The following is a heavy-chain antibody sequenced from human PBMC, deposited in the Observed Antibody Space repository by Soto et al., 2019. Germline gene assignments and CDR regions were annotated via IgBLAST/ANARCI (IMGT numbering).Heavy chain of an antibody. J-gene: IGHJ6*02. CDR1: GFSFTTYG. CDR3: AKDGTTAGIHYYGMDV. CDR2: IGRGGDT. Sequence: PGGSLRLSCEVSGFSFTTYGMNWVRQAPDKGLEWVSTIGRGGDTFYADSVKGRFTISRDISKNTLFLQMNSLRAEDTALYFCAKDGTTAGIHYYGMDVWGQGTTVTVS. D-gene: IGHD2-2*02. V-gene: IGHV3-23*01.